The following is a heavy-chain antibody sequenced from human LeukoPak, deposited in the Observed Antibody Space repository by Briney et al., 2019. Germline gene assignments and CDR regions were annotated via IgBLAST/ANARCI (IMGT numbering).Heavy chain of an antibody. CDR3: AREDYYDSSGYPFDY. J-gene: IGHJ4*02. D-gene: IGHD3-22*01. CDR1: GGSISSYY. Sequence: SETLSLTCTVSGGSISSYYWSWIRQPPGKGLEWIGYIYYSGSTNYNPSLKSRVTMSVDTSKNQFSLKLSSVTAADTAVYYCAREDYYDSSGYPFDYWGQGTLVTVSS. V-gene: IGHV4-59*12. CDR2: IYYSGST.